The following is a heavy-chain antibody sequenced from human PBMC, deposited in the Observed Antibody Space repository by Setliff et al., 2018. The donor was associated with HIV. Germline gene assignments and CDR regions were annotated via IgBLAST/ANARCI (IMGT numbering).Heavy chain of an antibody. CDR3: AKAWGIPGATKGYLDL. Sequence: LRLSCAASEFTFSSYAMSWVRQAPGKGLEWVSTISGGGGSTYYADSVKGRFTISRDNSKNTLYLQMNTLRAEDTVVYFCAKAWGIPGATKGYLDLWGRGTLVTVSS. CDR2: ISGGGGST. D-gene: IGHD1-26*01. CDR1: EFTFSSYA. J-gene: IGHJ2*01. V-gene: IGHV3-23*01.